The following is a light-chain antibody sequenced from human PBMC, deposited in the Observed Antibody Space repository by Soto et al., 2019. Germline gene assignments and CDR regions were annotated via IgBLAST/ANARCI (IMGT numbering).Light chain of an antibody. J-gene: IGKJ1*01. CDR3: QQYNSHGT. CDR2: DAS. V-gene: IGKV1-5*01. Sequence: DIQMTQSPSTLSASVGDRVTITCRASQSISSWLAWYQQKPGKAPKLLIYDASSLESGVPSRFSGSGSGTEFTLTISSLQPDDFATYYCQQYNSHGTFGRGTKVDIK. CDR1: QSISSW.